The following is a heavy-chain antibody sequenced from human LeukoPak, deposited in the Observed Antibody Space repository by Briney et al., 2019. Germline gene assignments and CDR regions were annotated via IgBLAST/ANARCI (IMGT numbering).Heavy chain of an antibody. Sequence: PGGSLRLSCAAPGFTFSSLWMSWVRQAPGKGLEWVANIKQDGSEKHYVDSVKGRFTISRDNAKNSLYLQMNSLRAEDTAVYYCARQTAFDFWGQGTMVTVSS. CDR1: GFTFSSLW. CDR3: ARQTAFDF. V-gene: IGHV3-7*01. CDR2: IKQDGSEK. J-gene: IGHJ3*01.